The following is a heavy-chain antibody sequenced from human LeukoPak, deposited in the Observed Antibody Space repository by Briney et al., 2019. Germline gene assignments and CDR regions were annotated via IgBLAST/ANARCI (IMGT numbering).Heavy chain of an antibody. CDR3: ARDAGYSSGWSHRGFDP. CDR2: ISSSSSYI. Sequence: GGSLRLSCAASGFTFSSYSMNWVRQAPGKGLEWVSSISSSSSYIYYADSVKGRFTISRDNAKNSLYLQMNSLRAEDTAVYYCARDAGYSSGWSHRGFDPWGQGTLVTVSS. V-gene: IGHV3-21*01. J-gene: IGHJ5*02. CDR1: GFTFSSYS. D-gene: IGHD6-19*01.